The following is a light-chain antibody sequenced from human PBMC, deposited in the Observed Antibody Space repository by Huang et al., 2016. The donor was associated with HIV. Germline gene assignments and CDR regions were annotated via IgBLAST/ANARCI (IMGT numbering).Light chain of an antibody. CDR2: GAS. V-gene: IGKV3-20*01. CDR1: QSLRDTY. CDR3: LQYDRSPLT. J-gene: IGKJ4*01. Sequence: EVVLTQSPGTLSLSPGETATLSCRASQSLRDTYLAWYQQRPGQAPRLLIYGASSRATASPDRFSGSGSGTDFTLTINRLEPQDFAVYFCLQYDRSPLTFGGGTRV.